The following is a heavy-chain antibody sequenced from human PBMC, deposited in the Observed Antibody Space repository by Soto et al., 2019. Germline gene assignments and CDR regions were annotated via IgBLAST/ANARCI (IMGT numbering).Heavy chain of an antibody. CDR3: ARDDGNYGMDV. CDR2: ISYDGSNK. CDR1: GFTFSSYG. V-gene: IGHV3-30*03. D-gene: IGHD4-17*01. J-gene: IGHJ6*02. Sequence: GGSLRLSCAASGFTFSSYGMHWVRQAPGKGLEWVAVISYDGSNKYYADSVKGRFTISRDNSKNTLYLQMNSLRAEDTAVYYCARDDGNYGMDVWGQGTTVTVSS.